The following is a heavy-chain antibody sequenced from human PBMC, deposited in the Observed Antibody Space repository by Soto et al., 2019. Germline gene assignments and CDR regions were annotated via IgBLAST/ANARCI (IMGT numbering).Heavy chain of an antibody. J-gene: IGHJ4*02. V-gene: IGHV4-59*13. CDR2: IYYSGST. Sequence: SETLSLTCTVSGGSISSYYWSWIRQPPGKGLEWIGYIYYSGSTNYNPSLKSRVTISVDTSKNQFSLKLSSVTAADTAVYYCARGWYSGYDFQFDYWGQGTLVTVS. D-gene: IGHD5-12*01. CDR3: ARGWYSGYDFQFDY. CDR1: GGSISSYY.